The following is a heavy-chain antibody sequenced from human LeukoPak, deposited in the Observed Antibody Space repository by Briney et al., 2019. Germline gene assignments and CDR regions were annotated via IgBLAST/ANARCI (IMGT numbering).Heavy chain of an antibody. J-gene: IGHJ4*02. CDR1: GFTFSSYG. D-gene: IGHD5-18*01. V-gene: IGHV3-30*18. CDR3: AKEGTAMASSYFDY. Sequence: GGSLRLSCAASGFTFSSYGMQWVRQAPGKGLEWVAVISHDGTVQHYADSVKGHFTISRDNSYNTLYLQMNSLRDEDTAMYYCAKEGTAMASSYFDYWGQGTLITVSS. CDR2: ISHDGTVQ.